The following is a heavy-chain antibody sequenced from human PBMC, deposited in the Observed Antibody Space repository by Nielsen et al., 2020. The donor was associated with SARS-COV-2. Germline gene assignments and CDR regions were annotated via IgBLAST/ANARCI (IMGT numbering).Heavy chain of an antibody. CDR2: INPSGGST. CDR1: GYTFTSYY. D-gene: IGHD1-26*01. V-gene: IGHV1-46*01. CDR3: ARRLKWEPYFDY. J-gene: IGHJ4*02. Sequence: ASVTVSCKASGYTFTSYYMHWVRQATGQGLEWMGIINPSGGSTSYAQKFQGRVTMTRDTSTSTVYMELSSLRSEDTAVYYCARRLKWEPYFDYWGQGTLVTVSS.